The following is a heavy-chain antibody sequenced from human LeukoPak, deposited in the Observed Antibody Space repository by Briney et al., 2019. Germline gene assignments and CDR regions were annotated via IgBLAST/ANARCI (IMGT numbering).Heavy chain of an antibody. V-gene: IGHV3-23*01. CDR3: AKDRDPYDYGSGSYYNGVFDY. J-gene: IGHJ4*02. CDR1: GFTVSSNY. CDR2: VSNRGAST. D-gene: IGHD3-10*01. Sequence: GGSLRLSCAASGFTVSSNYMSWVRQAPGKGLEWVSAVSNRGASTYYADSVKGRFTISRDNSKNTLYLQMNSLRAEDTAVYYCAKDRDPYDYGSGSYYNGVFDYWGQGTLVTVSS.